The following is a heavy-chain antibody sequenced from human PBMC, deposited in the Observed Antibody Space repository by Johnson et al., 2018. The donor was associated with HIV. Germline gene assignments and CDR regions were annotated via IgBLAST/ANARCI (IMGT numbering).Heavy chain of an antibody. CDR3: AGGHEGAVDI. D-gene: IGHD1-26*01. Sequence: VQLVESGGDVVQPGRSLRLSCAAFGFDFNTHNIHWVRQAPGKGLEWVTLISYHGSDTYYADSVQGRFTISRDNSRNMVYLEMNSLRTEDTAVYYCAGGHEGAVDIGGEGTRVTVSA. J-gene: IGHJ3*02. V-gene: IGHV3-30*03. CDR2: ISYHGSDT. CDR1: GFDFNTHN.